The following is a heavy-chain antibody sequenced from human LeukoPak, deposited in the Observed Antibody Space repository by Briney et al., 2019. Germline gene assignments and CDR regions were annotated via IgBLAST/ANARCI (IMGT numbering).Heavy chain of an antibody. D-gene: IGHD4-11*01. CDR3: ARGYYSNPDY. CDR2: INHSGST. J-gene: IGHJ4*02. V-gene: IGHV4-34*01. CDR1: GGSFSGYY. Sequence: SETLSLTCAVYGGSFSGYYWSWIRQPPGKGLEWIGEINHSGSTNYNPSLKSRVTISVDTSKNQFSLKLSSVTAADTAVYYCARGYYSNPDYWGQGTLATVSS.